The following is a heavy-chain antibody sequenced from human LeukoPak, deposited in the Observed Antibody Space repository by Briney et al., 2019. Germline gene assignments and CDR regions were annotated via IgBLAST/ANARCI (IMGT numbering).Heavy chain of an antibody. CDR1: GGTFSSYA. J-gene: IGHJ4*02. CDR2: IIPILGIA. Sequence: SVKVSCKASGGTFSSYAISWVRQAPGQGLEWMGRIIPILGIANYAQKFQGRVTITADKSTSTAYMELSSLRSEDTAVYYCARSPRRVYYDSRDWGQGTLVTVSS. CDR3: ARSPRRVYYDSRD. D-gene: IGHD3-22*01. V-gene: IGHV1-69*04.